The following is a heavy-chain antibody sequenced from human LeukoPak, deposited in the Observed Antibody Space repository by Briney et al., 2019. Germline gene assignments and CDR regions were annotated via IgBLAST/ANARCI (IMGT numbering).Heavy chain of an antibody. CDR1: GYTFTSYG. Sequence: EASVKVSCKASGYTFTSYGISWVRQAPGQGLEWMGIINPSGGSTSYAQKFQGRVTMTRDTSTSTVYMELSSLRSEDTAVYYCARDSSAGIAAAGTGNWFDPWGQGTLVTVSS. D-gene: IGHD6-13*01. J-gene: IGHJ5*02. CDR2: INPSGGST. V-gene: IGHV1-46*01. CDR3: ARDSSAGIAAAGTGNWFDP.